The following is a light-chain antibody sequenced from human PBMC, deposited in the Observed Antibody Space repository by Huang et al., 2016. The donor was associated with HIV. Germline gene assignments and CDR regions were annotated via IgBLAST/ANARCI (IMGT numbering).Light chain of an antibody. Sequence: DIQMPQSPSSLSASIGDRVTMSCRASQTVDMYLNWYQQTPGRAPQLLIYAASNLQSDGPSRFSGTGSGTNCTLTISGLQPEGFVIYFCEQTYNVPRTFGQGTALEIK. CDR2: AAS. V-gene: IGKV1-39*01. J-gene: IGKJ2*01. CDR3: EQTYNVPRT. CDR1: QTVDMY.